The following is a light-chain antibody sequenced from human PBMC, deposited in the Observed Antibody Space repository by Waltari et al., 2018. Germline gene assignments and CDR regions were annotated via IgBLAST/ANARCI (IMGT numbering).Light chain of an antibody. J-gene: IGKJ1*01. V-gene: IGKV3-20*01. Sequence: DIGFTQSPGTLSLSPGERATLSCRTSQSVGRSLDWYQQQPGQAPRLLIFAASSRATGIPDRFSGSGSVTDFSLSISRLEREDRAVYYCQHYVGLPATCGRGTKVGI. CDR2: AAS. CDR3: QHYVGLPAT. CDR1: QSVGRS.